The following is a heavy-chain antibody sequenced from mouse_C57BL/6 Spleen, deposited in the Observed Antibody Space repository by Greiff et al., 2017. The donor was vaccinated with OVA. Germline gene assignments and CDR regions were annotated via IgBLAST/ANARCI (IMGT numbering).Heavy chain of an antibody. Sequence: EVQLQQSGAELVRPGASVKLSCTASGFNIKDDYMHWVKQRPEQGLEWIGWIDPENGDTEYASKFQGKATITADTSSNTAYLQLSSLTSEDTAVYYCTAGECDVAYWGQGTLVTVSA. J-gene: IGHJ3*01. CDR3: TAGECDVAY. CDR2: IDPENGDT. CDR1: GFNIKDDY. V-gene: IGHV14-4*01. D-gene: IGHD6-1*01.